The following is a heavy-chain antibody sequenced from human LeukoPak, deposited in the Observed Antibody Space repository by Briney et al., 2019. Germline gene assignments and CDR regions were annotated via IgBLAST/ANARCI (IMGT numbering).Heavy chain of an antibody. CDR3: ARERAGYSSDY. CDR2: IYSDNT. CDR1: GFTVSSNS. Sequence: GGSLRLSCTVSGFTVSSNSMSWVRQAPGKGLEWVSFIYSDNTHYSDSVKGRFTISRDNAKNSLYLQMNSLRAEDTAVYYCARERAGYSSDYWGQGTLVTVSS. D-gene: IGHD6-13*01. J-gene: IGHJ4*02. V-gene: IGHV3-53*01.